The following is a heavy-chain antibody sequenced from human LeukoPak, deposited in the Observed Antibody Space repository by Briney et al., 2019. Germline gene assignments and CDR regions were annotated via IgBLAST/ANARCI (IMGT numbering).Heavy chain of an antibody. CDR2: ISAYNGNT. J-gene: IGHJ6*03. Sequence: ASVKVSCKASGHTFTSYGISWVRQAPGQGLEWMGWISAYNGNTNYAQKLQGRVTMTTDTSTSTAYMELRSLRSDDTAVYYCARDLIRSGSGSYWLYYYYYMDVWGKGTTVTISS. D-gene: IGHD3-10*01. V-gene: IGHV1-18*01. CDR3: ARDLIRSGSGSYWLYYYYYMDV. CDR1: GHTFTSYG.